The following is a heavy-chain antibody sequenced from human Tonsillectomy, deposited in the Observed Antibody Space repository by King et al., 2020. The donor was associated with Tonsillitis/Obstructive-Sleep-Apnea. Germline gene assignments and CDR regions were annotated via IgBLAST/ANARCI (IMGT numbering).Heavy chain of an antibody. V-gene: IGHV5-51*03. CDR2: IYPGDSDT. CDR1: GYSFSDYW. Sequence: VQLVESGAEVKKPGESLKISCKGSGYSFSDYWIGWVRQMPGKGLEWMGIIYPGDSDTRYSPSFQGQVTISADKSISTAYLQWSSLKASDTAMYYCATLRSGVFDQGFQVLFDFWGQGTLVTVSS. J-gene: IGHJ4*02. CDR3: ATLRSGVFDQGFQVLFDF. D-gene: IGHD3-10*01.